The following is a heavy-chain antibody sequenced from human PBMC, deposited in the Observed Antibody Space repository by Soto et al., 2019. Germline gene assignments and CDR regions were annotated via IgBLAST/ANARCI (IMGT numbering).Heavy chain of an antibody. CDR2: IPGGGGAT. CDR3: AKFEGHPLEYWYLEF. CDR1: GFTFSAYA. Sequence: EVQLLESGGGLVQPGGSLRLSCAASGFTFSAYAMGWVRQAPGKGLEWVSTIPGGGGATHYADSVEGRFTISRDDSKNTLYAQMNSLRAEDTAVYYCAKFEGHPLEYWYLEFWGRCTLVTVSS. J-gene: IGHJ2*01. V-gene: IGHV3-23*01. D-gene: IGHD1-1*01.